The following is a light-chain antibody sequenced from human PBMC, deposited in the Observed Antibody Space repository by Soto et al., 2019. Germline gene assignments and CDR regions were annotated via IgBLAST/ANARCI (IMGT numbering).Light chain of an antibody. CDR1: SSNIGAGYD. CDR2: GNT. J-gene: IGLJ3*02. CDR3: QSHDSSLNSWV. Sequence: QSVLTQPPSMFGAPGQRVTISCTGSSSNIGAGYDVHWYQLLPGTAPKLLIYGNTNRPSGVPDRFSGSKSGTSASLAITGLRAADEADYYCQSHDSSLNSWVFGGGTKLTVL. V-gene: IGLV1-40*01.